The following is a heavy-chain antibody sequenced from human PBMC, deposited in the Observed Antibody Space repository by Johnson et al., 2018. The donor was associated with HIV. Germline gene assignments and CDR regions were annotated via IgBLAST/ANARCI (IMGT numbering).Heavy chain of an antibody. Sequence: VQLVESGGGLVQPGGSLRLSCAASGFTFSNYWMSWVRQAPGKGLEWVANIKHDGSEKYYVDSVKGRFTISRDNAKNSLYLQMNSLRAEETALYDCARDQILDAFDIWGQGTMVTVSS. J-gene: IGHJ3*02. V-gene: IGHV3-7*05. CDR3: ARDQILDAFDI. CDR1: GFTFSNYW. CDR2: IKHDGSEK. D-gene: IGHD1-26*01.